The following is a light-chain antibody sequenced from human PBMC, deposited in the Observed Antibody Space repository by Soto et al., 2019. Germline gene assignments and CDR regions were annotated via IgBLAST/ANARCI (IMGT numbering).Light chain of an antibody. Sequence: EIVLTQAPATLSLSPGERPTLSCRASQSVSSYLAWYQQKPGQAPRLXXYDASNRATGIPARFSGSGSGTDFTLTISSLEPEDFAVYYCQQRSNWAPITFGQGTRLEIK. CDR1: QSVSSY. J-gene: IGKJ5*01. V-gene: IGKV3-11*01. CDR2: DAS. CDR3: QQRSNWAPIT.